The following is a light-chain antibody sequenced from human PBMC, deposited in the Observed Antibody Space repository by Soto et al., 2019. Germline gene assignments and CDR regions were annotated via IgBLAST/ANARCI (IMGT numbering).Light chain of an antibody. CDR2: AAS. CDR1: QGVSNW. J-gene: IGKJ4*01. V-gene: IGKV1D-12*01. CDR3: QQTNSFPLT. Sequence: DVHMTQSPSSVSASVGDRVTITCRASQGVSNWLAWYQVKPGKAPELLIYAASTLQGGVPSRFSGSGSGRDFTLTINDLQPEDFATYYCQQTNSFPLTFGGGTKVEIK.